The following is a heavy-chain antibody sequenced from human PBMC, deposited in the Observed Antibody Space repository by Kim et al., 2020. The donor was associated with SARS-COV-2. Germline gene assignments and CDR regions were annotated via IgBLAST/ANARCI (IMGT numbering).Heavy chain of an antibody. J-gene: IGHJ6*02. CDR1: GGTFSSYA. Sequence: SVKVSCKASGGTFSSYAISWVRQAPGQGLEWMGGIIPIFGTANYAQKFQGRVTITADESTSTAYMELSSLRSEVTAVYYCARGSGSYHAYYYYGMDVWGQGTTVTVSS. CDR3: ARGSGSYHAYYYYGMDV. D-gene: IGHD3-10*01. V-gene: IGHV1-69*13. CDR2: IIPIFGTA.